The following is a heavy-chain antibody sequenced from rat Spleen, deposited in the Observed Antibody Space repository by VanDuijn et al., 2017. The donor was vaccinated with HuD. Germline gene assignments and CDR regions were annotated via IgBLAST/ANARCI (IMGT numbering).Heavy chain of an antibody. J-gene: IGHJ2*01. D-gene: IGHD4-3*01. CDR2: IWTGGTT. Sequence: QVQLKESGPGLVQPSQTLSLTCTVSGFSLTSYHVSWVRQPPGKGLEWMGVIWTGGTTAYNSLLESRLSITRDISKRQVFLKMNRLQTEDAATYFCVRSGYNFDYWGQGVMVTVSA. V-gene: IGHV2-43*01. CDR3: VRSGYNFDY. CDR1: GFSLTSYH.